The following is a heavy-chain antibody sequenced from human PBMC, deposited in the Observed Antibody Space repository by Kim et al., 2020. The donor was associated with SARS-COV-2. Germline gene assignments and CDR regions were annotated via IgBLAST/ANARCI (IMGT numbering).Heavy chain of an antibody. CDR2: IISSSSYT. CDR3: ARVGYDYVWGRYRDFYY. Sequence: GGSLRLSCAASAFTFSDYYMSWIRQAPGKWLEWVSYIISSSSYTNYADSVKGRFTISRDNAKNSLYLQMNSLRAEYTSVYYFARVGYDYVWGRYRDFYY. CDR1: AFTFSDYY. D-gene: IGHD3-16*02. J-gene: IGHJ6*01. V-gene: IGHV3-11*05.